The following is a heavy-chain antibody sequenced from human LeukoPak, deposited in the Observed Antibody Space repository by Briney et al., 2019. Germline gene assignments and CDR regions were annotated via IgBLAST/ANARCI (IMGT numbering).Heavy chain of an antibody. CDR3: ARERRGRVGAPRSLEFDY. Sequence: ASVKVSCKASGYTFTSYYMHWVRQAPGQGLEWRGRINPNSGGTNYAQKFQGRVTMTRDTSISTAYMELSRLRSDDTAVYYCARERRGRVGAPRSLEFDYWGQGTLVTVSS. V-gene: IGHV1-2*06. CDR2: INPNSGGT. CDR1: GYTFTSYY. D-gene: IGHD1-26*01. J-gene: IGHJ4*02.